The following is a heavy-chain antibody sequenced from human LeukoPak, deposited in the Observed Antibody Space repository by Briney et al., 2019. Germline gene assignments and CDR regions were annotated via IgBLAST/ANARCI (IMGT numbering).Heavy chain of an antibody. CDR2: LYYSGTT. Sequence: SETLSLTCTASGGSITSSSYYWAWIRQSPGKGLELIGSLYYSGTTYYNPSLKSRVTISVDTSKYQFSLELSSVTAADTAVYYCARRVDYYDSKHYFDPWGQGTLVTVSS. CDR1: GGSITSSSYY. CDR3: ARRVDYYDSKHYFDP. V-gene: IGHV4-39*01. D-gene: IGHD3-22*01. J-gene: IGHJ5*02.